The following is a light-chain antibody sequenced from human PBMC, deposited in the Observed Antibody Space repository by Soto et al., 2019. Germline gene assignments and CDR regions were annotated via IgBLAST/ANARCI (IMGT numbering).Light chain of an antibody. CDR1: QAIDSW. CDR2: TGS. CDR3: QQTLSFPPT. J-gene: IGKJ1*01. V-gene: IGKV1-12*01. Sequence: DIQMTHTPSSVSASVGDRVTITCRASQAIDSWLAWYQQKPGEAPKLLIFTGSLLHSGVPPRFSGRGSGTDFTLTISSMQPEDFATYYCQQTLSFPPTFGQGTKVDI.